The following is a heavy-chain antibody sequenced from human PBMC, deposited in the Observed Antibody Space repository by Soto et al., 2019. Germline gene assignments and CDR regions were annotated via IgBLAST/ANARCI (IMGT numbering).Heavy chain of an antibody. CDR3: ATWVDYGDFEGFDF. CDR2: IYYSGST. D-gene: IGHD4-17*01. V-gene: IGHV4-39*01. CDR1: GGSISSSSYY. Sequence: SETLSLTCTVSGGSISSSSYYWGWIRQPPGKGLEWIGSIYYSGSTYYNPSLKSRVTISVDTSKNQFSLKLSSVTAADTATYFCATWVDYGDFEGFDFWGQGTLVTVSS. J-gene: IGHJ4*02.